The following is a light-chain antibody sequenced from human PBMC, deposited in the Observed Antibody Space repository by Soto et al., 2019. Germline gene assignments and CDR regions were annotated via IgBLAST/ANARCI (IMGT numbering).Light chain of an antibody. CDR2: GAS. CDR1: QSVSSY. CDR3: QHRAIWPVS. V-gene: IGKV3-15*01. J-gene: IGKJ5*01. Sequence: EIVMTQSPATLSVSPGERATLSCRASQSVSSYLAWYQQKPGQAPRFLIYGASTRATGVPGRFSGSGSGTEFTLSISSLQSEDFAVYYCQHRAIWPVSFGQGTRLEI.